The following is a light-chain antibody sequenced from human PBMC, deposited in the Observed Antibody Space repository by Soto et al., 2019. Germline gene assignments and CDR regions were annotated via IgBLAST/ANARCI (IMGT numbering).Light chain of an antibody. V-gene: IGKV3-15*01. Sequence: EIVMTQSPATLSVSPGERATLSCRASQSVSTNLAWYQQKPGQPPRLLIYGASTRDTGIPARFSGSGSGTEFALTISSLQSEDFAVYYCQQYNNWPPYTFGQGTKLEIK. CDR2: GAS. CDR1: QSVSTN. CDR3: QQYNNWPPYT. J-gene: IGKJ2*01.